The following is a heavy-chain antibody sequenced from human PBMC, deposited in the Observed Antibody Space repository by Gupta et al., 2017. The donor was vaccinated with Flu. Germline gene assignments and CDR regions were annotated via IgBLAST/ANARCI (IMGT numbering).Heavy chain of an antibody. Sequence: EVQLVQSGPEVKKPGESLKISCKGSGYSFDTYWIGWVRQMPGKGLEWLGIIYPGDSDTRYSPSFQGQVTLSADTSTSAAYLPCSRLKASDTAMYYCERPDSRAVAHDGFNVWGQGTMGTVSS. V-gene: IGHV5-51*03. CDR1: GYSFDTYW. D-gene: IGHD6-19*01. J-gene: IGHJ3*01. CDR3: ERPDSRAVAHDGFNV. CDR2: IYPGDSDT.